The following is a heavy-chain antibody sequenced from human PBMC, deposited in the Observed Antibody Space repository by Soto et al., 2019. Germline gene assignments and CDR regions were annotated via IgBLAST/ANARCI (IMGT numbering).Heavy chain of an antibody. V-gene: IGHV4-34*01. CDR1: GGSFRGYY. CDR2: INHSGST. J-gene: IGHJ4*02. CDR3: ARSFMMRARQGDY. Sequence: QVQLQQWGAGLLKPSETLSLTCAVYGGSFRGYYWSWIRQPPGKGLEWIGEINHSGSTNYNPSLKSRVTISVDTSKNQFSLKLSSVTAADTAVYYCARSFMMRARQGDYWGQGTLVTVSS. D-gene: IGHD6-6*01.